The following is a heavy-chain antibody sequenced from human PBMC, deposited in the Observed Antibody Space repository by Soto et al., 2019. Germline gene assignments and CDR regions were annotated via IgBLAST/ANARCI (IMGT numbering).Heavy chain of an antibody. D-gene: IGHD3-22*01. CDR2: IWYDGSNK. V-gene: IGHV3-33*01. CDR3: ARPHLRGSGYWHYFDY. CDR1: GFTFSSYG. J-gene: IGHJ4*02. Sequence: QVQLVESGGGVVQPGRSLRLCWAASGFTFSSYGMHWVRQAPGKGLEWVAVIWYDGSNKYYADSVKGRFTISRDNSKNTLYLQMNSLRAEDTAVYYCARPHLRGSGYWHYFDYWGQGTLVTVSS.